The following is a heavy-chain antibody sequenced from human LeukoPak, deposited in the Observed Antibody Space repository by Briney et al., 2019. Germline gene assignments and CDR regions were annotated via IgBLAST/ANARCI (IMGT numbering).Heavy chain of an antibody. CDR3: ARRVPGRSGNWFDP. Sequence: PSETLSLTCTVSDGSVSNNDYFWGWIRQPPGKGLEWIGSMNYGGSTHDNPSLKSRVTISVDTSKNQVPLKLSSVTAADTAVYYCARRVPGRSGNWFDPWGQATLVTVSS. CDR2: MNYGGST. CDR1: DGSVSNNDYF. D-gene: IGHD2-2*01. J-gene: IGHJ5*02. V-gene: IGHV4-39*01.